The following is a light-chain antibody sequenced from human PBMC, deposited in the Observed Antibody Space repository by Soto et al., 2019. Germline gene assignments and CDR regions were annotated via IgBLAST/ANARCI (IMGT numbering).Light chain of an antibody. CDR3: QQYNTWPRT. CDR1: QSVSSN. CDR2: GAS. J-gene: IGKJ1*01. V-gene: IGKV3-15*01. Sequence: EIVSTQSPATLSVSHGGRATLSCRASQSVSSNLAWYQQKPGQAPRLLIFGASTRATGIPARFSGSGSGTEFTLTISSLQSEDFAIYYCQQYNTWPRTFGQGTKVDIK.